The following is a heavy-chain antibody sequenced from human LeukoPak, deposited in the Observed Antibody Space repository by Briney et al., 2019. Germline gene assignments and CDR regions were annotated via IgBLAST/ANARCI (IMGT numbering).Heavy chain of an antibody. CDR3: ARVRAPITMVRGWNWFDP. Sequence: ASVKVSCKASGYTFTSYGISWVRQAPGQGLEWMGWISAYNGNTNYAQKLQGRVTMTTDTSTSTAYMELSRLRSDDTAVYYCARVRAPITMVRGWNWFDPWGQGTLVTVSS. J-gene: IGHJ5*02. CDR1: GYTFTSYG. CDR2: ISAYNGNT. V-gene: IGHV1-18*01. D-gene: IGHD3-10*01.